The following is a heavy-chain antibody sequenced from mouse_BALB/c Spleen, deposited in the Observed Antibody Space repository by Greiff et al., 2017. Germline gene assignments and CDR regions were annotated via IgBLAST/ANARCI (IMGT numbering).Heavy chain of an antibody. J-gene: IGHJ4*01. V-gene: IGHV1S56*01. Sequence: QVQLQQSGPELVKPGASVRISCKASGYTFTSYYIHWVKQRPGQGLEWIGWIYPGNVNTKYNEKFKGKATLTADKSSSTAYMQLSSLTSEDSAVYFCARGAYDYYAMDYWGQGTSVTVSS. CDR2: IYPGNVNT. CDR1: GYTFTSYY. CDR3: ARGAYDYYAMDY. D-gene: IGHD2-14*01.